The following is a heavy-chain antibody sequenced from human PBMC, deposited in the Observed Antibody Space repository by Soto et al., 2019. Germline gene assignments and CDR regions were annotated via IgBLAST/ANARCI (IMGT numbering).Heavy chain of an antibody. D-gene: IGHD3-3*01. CDR1: GYTFTSYD. CDR3: ASLGVVTSDYYGMDV. Sequence: ASVKVSCKASGYTFTSYDINWVRQATGQGLEWMGWMNPNSGNTGYAQKFQGRVTMTRNTSISTAYMELSSLRSEDTAVYYCASLGVVTSDYYGMDVWGQGTTVNVSS. CDR2: MNPNSGNT. V-gene: IGHV1-8*01. J-gene: IGHJ6*02.